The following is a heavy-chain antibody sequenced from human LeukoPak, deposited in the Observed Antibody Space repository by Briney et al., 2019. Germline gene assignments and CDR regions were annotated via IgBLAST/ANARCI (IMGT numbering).Heavy chain of an antibody. D-gene: IGHD1-26*01. Sequence: VGSLRLSCAASGFTFSSYAMSWVRQAPGKGLEWVSGIRGSSGSTYYADSVKGRFTISRDNSKNTLYLQMNSLRAEDTAVYYCAKDLLYSGSARSFDFWGQGTLVTVSS. CDR2: IRGSSGST. J-gene: IGHJ4*02. CDR1: GFTFSSYA. CDR3: AKDLLYSGSARSFDF. V-gene: IGHV3-23*01.